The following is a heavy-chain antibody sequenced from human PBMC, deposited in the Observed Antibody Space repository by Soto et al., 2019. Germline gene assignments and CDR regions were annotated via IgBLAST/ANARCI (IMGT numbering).Heavy chain of an antibody. Sequence: ASVKVSCKASGYTFTSYGFSWVRQAPGQGLEWMGWISAYNGNTNYAQKLQGRVTMTTDTSTSTAYMELRSLRSDDTAVYYCARETTGTTYNWFDPWGQGTLVTVSS. D-gene: IGHD1-1*01. V-gene: IGHV1-18*01. CDR1: GYTFTSYG. CDR3: ARETTGTTYNWFDP. CDR2: ISAYNGNT. J-gene: IGHJ5*02.